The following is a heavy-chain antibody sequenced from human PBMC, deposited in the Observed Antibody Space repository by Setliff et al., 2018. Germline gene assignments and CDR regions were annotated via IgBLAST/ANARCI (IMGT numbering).Heavy chain of an antibody. CDR3: ARRGERFFNWFDP. J-gene: IGHJ5*02. CDR1: GYSFTDYW. V-gene: IGHV5-51*03. D-gene: IGHD2-21*01. Sequence: PGESLKISCKGSGYSFTDYWIAWVRQTPGKGLEWMGTIYPGNADTRYSPSFQGQVTISTDTSINTAFLQWXNLKASDTAVYYCARRGERFFNWFDPWGQGTLVTVSS. CDR2: IYPGNADT.